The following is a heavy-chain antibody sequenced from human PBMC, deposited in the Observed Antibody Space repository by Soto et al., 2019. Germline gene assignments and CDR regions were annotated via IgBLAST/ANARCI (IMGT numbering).Heavy chain of an antibody. J-gene: IGHJ4*02. V-gene: IGHV4-34*01. CDR2: INHSGST. CDR3: ARAAPRYCSGGSCYPGRDY. Sequence: PSETLSLTCTVSGGSISSYYWSWIRQPPGKGLEWIGEINHSGSTNYNPSLKSRVTISVDTSKNQFSLKLSSVTAADTAVYYCARAAPRYCSGGSCYPGRDYWGQGTLVTVSS. CDR1: GGSISSYY. D-gene: IGHD2-15*01.